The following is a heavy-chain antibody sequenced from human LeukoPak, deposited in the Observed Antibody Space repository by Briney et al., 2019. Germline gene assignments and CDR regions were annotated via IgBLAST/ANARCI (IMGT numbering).Heavy chain of an antibody. V-gene: IGHV5-51*01. CDR3: ARQEEWLASNLDY. CDR1: GYSFTSYW. CDR2: IYPGDSDT. J-gene: IGHJ4*02. D-gene: IGHD6-19*01. Sequence: GESLKISCKGSGYSFTSYWIGWVRQMPGKGLEWMGIIYPGDSDTRYSPSFQGQVTISADKSISTAYLQWSSLKASDTAMYHCARQEEWLASNLDYWGQGTLVTVSS.